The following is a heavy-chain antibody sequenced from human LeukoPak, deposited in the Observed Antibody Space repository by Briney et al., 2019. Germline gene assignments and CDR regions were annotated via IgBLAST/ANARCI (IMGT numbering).Heavy chain of an antibody. D-gene: IGHD3-22*01. V-gene: IGHV1-8*01. J-gene: IGHJ4*02. Sequence: GASVKVSYKASGYTFTSYDITWVRQATGQGLEWMGWMNPNNGNTGYAQRFQGRVTLTRDTSISTAYMELSSLRSEDTAVYYCARGFLGYDSSDYAFSYYWGQGTLVTVSS. CDR3: ARGFLGYDSSDYAFSYY. CDR1: GYTFTSYD. CDR2: MNPNNGNT.